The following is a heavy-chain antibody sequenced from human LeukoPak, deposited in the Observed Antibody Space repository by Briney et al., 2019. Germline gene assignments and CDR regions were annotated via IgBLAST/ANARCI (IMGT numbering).Heavy chain of an antibody. Sequence: GGSLRLSCAASGFTVSSNYMSWVRQAPGKGLEWVSVIYSGGSTYYADSVKGRFTISRDNSKNTLYLQMNSLRAEDTAVYYCARANIWFGPKVRGAFDIWGQGTMVTVSS. J-gene: IGHJ3*02. CDR2: IYSGGST. CDR1: GFTVSSNY. D-gene: IGHD3-10*01. CDR3: ARANIWFGPKVRGAFDI. V-gene: IGHV3-66*01.